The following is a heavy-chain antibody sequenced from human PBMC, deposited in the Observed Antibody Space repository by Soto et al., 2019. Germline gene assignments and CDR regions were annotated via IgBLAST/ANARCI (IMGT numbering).Heavy chain of an antibody. CDR2: INPNSGGT. D-gene: IGHD3-22*01. CDR3: ARGGGDSSGFDY. J-gene: IGHJ4*02. Sequence: QVQLVQSGAEVKKPGASMKVSCKASGYTFTDYYIHWVRQAPGQGLDWMGWINPNSGGTLYAQKFEGWVTMPRDTSISTAYMALSRLRSNDTAVYYCARGGGDSSGFDYWGQGTLVTASS. CDR1: GYTFTDYY. V-gene: IGHV1-2*04.